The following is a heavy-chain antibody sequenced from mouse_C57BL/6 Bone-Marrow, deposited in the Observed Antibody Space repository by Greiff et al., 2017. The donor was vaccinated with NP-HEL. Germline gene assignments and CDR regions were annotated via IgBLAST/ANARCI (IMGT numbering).Heavy chain of an antibody. CDR1: GFTFSSYS. J-gene: IGHJ3*01. CDR3: ARDSSGPWFAY. Sequence: EVHVQQSGAGFVKPGASLKFSCAASGFTFSSYSMSWVRQTPEQWLEWVATISDGGSYTYYPENVKGRFTLSRDNTKNNLYLQMSHLMSDDTTMYYCARDSSGPWFAYWGQGTLVTVSA. CDR2: ISDGGSYT. D-gene: IGHD3-2*02. V-gene: IGHV5-4*01.